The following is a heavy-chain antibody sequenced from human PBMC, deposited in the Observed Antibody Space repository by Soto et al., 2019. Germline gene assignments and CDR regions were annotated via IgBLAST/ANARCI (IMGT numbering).Heavy chain of an antibody. CDR3: ARGPTGMIDY. CDR1: GYTFTSYD. J-gene: IGHJ4*02. CDR2: MNPNSGGT. Sequence: QVQLVQSGAEVKSPGASVKVSCKASGYTFTSYDINWVRQATGQGFEWMGWMNPNSGGTRYVQKFQXXVXMSXDTSISTAYMELSSLTSEDTAVYYCARGPTGMIDYWGQGTLVTVSS. V-gene: IGHV1-8*01.